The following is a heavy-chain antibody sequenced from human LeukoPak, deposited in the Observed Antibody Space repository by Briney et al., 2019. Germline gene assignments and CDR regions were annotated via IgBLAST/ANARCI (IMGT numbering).Heavy chain of an antibody. CDR3: AKDPNGDYVGAFDS. CDR1: AFRFSSSA. CDR2: IHGNGETT. V-gene: IGHV3-23*01. D-gene: IGHD4-17*01. J-gene: IGHJ3*02. Sequence: GGSLRLSCAASAFRFSSSAMTWVRQAPGKGLEWVSGIHGNGETTYYADSVKGRFTISRDNSRELLYLQMNSLRVEDTAVYYCAKDPNGDYVGAFDSWGQGTMVTVSS.